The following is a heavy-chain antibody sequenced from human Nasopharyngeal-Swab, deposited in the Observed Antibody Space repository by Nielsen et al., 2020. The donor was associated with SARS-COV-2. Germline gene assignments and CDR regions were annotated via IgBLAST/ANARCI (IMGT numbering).Heavy chain of an antibody. V-gene: IGHV3-74*01. Sequence: GGSLRLSCAASGFTFSIYWMHWVRQAPGKGLVWVSRISGDGSSTSYADSVKGRFTISRDNAKNSLYLQMNSLRAEDTALYYCASGPYWGQGTLVTVSS. J-gene: IGHJ4*02. CDR3: ASGPY. CDR2: ISGDGSST. CDR1: GFTFSIYW.